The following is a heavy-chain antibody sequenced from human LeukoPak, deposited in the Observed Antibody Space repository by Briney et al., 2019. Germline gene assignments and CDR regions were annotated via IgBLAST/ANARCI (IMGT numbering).Heavy chain of an antibody. D-gene: IGHD2-2*01. CDR2: SYYSGST. V-gene: IGHV4-59*08. CDR3: ARLPGYCSSTSCHYYYYGIDV. J-gene: IGHJ6*02. Sequence: PSETLSLTCTVSGGSISSYYWSWIRQPPGKGLEWIGYSYYSGSTNYNPSLKSRVTISVDTSKNQFSLKLSSVTAPDTAVYYCARLPGYCSSTSCHYYYYGIDVWGQGTTVSVSS. CDR1: GGSISSYY.